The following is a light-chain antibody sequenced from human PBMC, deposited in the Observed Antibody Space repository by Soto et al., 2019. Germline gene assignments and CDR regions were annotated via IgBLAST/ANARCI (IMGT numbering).Light chain of an antibody. V-gene: IGKV3-20*01. Sequence: EIVLTQSPGTLSLSPGERATLSCRASEFLSSSYLVWYQQKPGQAPRLLIYAASRRATGIPDRFSGSGSATAYTLTINTLEPEDFAVYYCQQKGTFGQGTKLEIK. CDR3: QQKGT. J-gene: IGKJ2*01. CDR2: AAS. CDR1: EFLSSSY.